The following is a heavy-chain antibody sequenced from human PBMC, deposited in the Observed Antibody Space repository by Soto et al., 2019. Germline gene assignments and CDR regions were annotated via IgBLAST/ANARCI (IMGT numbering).Heavy chain of an antibody. CDR3: ARDRGPYEPXSGYDSVGLGYYYGMDV. CDR1: GGSISSGGYY. V-gene: IGHV4-31*03. CDR2: IYYSGST. J-gene: IGHJ6*02. D-gene: IGHD5-12*01. Sequence: SETLSLTCTVSGGSISSGGYYWSWIRQHPGKGVEWIGYIYYSGSTYYNPSLKSRVTISVDTSKNQFSLKLSSVTAADTAVYYCARDRGPYEPXSGYDSVGLGYYYGMDVWGQGTTVTVSS.